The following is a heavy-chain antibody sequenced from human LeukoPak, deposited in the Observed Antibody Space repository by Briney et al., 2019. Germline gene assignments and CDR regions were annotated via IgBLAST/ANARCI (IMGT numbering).Heavy chain of an antibody. CDR1: GRSFSDYS. D-gene: IGHD3-16*01. Sequence: SETLSLTCAVYGRSFSDYSWSWIRQPPGKGLEWIGEINHSGSTNYNPSLKSRVTISLDTSKNQFSLRLNSVTAADTAVYYCARSVYPHYYFDYWGQATLVTVSP. CDR2: INHSGST. CDR3: ARSVYPHYYFDY. V-gene: IGHV4-34*01. J-gene: IGHJ4*02.